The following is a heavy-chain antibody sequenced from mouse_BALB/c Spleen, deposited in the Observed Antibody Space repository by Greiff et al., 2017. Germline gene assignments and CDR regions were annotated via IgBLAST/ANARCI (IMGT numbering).Heavy chain of an antibody. CDR3: ASLYDGYRGFYAMDY. CDR1: GFTFSSYY. Sequence: EVMLVESGGGLVKLGGSLKLSCAASGFTFSSYYMSWVRQTPEKRLELVAAINSNGGSTYYPDTVKGRFTISRDNAKNTLYLQMSSLKSEDTALYYCASLYDGYRGFYAMDYWGQGTSVTVSS. J-gene: IGHJ4*01. CDR2: INSNGGST. D-gene: IGHD2-3*01. V-gene: IGHV5-6-2*01.